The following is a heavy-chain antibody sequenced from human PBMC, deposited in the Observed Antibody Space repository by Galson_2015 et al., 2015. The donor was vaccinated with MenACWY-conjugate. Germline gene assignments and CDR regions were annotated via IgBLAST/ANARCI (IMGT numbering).Heavy chain of an antibody. CDR3: ARLPTWGSSFGYFDY. V-gene: IGHV4-59*08. J-gene: IGHJ4*02. Sequence: SGPGLVKPSETLSLTCTVSGASISSHHWSWFRQPPGKGLEWIAYIRDTGSLKDNPSLKSRVTMSADKSNNQFSLRLISVTAADTAVYYCARLPTWGSSFGYFDYWGQGILVAVSS. CDR2: IRDTGSL. CDR1: GASISSHH. D-gene: IGHD7-27*01.